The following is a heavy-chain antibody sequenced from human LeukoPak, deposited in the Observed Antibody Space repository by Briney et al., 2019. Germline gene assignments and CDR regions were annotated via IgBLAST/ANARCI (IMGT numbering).Heavy chain of an antibody. D-gene: IGHD3-10*01. Sequence: PGGSLRLSCAASGFTFSSYWMTWVRQAPGKGLEWVANIKQDGSEKYYVDSVKGRFTISRDNAKNSLYLQMNSLSAEDTAVYYCARDQCSMVRGVIIDYYGMDVWGQGTTVTVSS. CDR3: ARDQCSMVRGVIIDYYGMDV. J-gene: IGHJ6*02. CDR1: GFTFSSYW. V-gene: IGHV3-7*01. CDR2: IKQDGSEK.